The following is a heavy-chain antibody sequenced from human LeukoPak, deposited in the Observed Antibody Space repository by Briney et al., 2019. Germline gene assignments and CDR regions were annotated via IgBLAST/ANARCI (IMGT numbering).Heavy chain of an antibody. V-gene: IGHV1-46*01. CDR2: INPSGGST. Sequence: GASVKVSCRASGYTFTSYYMHWVRQAPGQGLEWMGIINPSGGSTSYAQKFQGRVTMTRDTSTSTVYMELSSLRSEDTAVYYCARVSDYGGNSLEYFQHWGQGTLVTVSS. CDR3: ARVSDYGGNSLEYFQH. D-gene: IGHD4-23*01. J-gene: IGHJ1*01. CDR1: GYTFTSYY.